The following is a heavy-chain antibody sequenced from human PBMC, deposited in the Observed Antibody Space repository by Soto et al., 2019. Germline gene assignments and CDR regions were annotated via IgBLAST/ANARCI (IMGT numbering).Heavy chain of an antibody. V-gene: IGHV3-21*01. D-gene: IGHD6-19*01. CDR1: GFTFSSYS. J-gene: IGHJ3*02. CDR3: ARVDSSGWYPGAFDI. Sequence: EVQLVESGGGLVKPGGSLRLSCAASGFTFSSYSMNWVRQAPGKGLEWVSSISSSSSYIYYADSVKGRFTISIDNAKNSLYLQMNSLRAEDTAVYYCARVDSSGWYPGAFDIWGQGTMVTVSS. CDR2: ISSSSSYI.